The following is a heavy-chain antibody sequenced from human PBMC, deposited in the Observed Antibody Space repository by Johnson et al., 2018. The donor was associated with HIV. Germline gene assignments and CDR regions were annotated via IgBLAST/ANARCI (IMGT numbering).Heavy chain of an antibody. V-gene: IGHV3-30*02. Sequence: QMQLVESGGGVVQPGGSLRLSCAASGFTFSSFGMHWVRQAPGKGLEWVAFIRHDGRSKFYADSAKGRFTISRDNSKNTLYLQMNSLRAEDTALYYCARLPSGYSRDAFDIWCQGTMVTVS. J-gene: IGHJ3*02. CDR2: IRHDGRSK. CDR1: GFTFSSFG. CDR3: ARLPSGYSRDAFDI. D-gene: IGHD5-18*01.